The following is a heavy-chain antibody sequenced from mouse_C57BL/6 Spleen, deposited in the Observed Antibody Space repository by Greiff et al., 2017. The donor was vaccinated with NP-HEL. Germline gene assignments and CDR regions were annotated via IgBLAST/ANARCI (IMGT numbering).Heavy chain of an antibody. J-gene: IGHJ3*01. CDR1: GYAFSSSW. CDR3: AADGYYVGWFAY. V-gene: IGHV1-82*01. D-gene: IGHD2-3*01. CDR2: IYPGDGDT. Sequence: VQLQQSGPELVKPGASVKISCKASGYAFSSSWMNWVKQRPGKGLEWIGRIYPGDGDTNYNGKFKGKATLTADKSSSTAYMQLSSLTSEDSAVYFCAADGYYVGWFAYWGQGTLVTVSA.